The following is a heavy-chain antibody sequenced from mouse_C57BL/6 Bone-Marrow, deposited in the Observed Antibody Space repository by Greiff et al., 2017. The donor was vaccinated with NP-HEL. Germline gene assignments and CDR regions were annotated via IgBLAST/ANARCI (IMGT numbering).Heavy chain of an antibody. V-gene: IGHV3-6*01. D-gene: IGHD2-5*01. CDR1: GYSITSGYY. J-gene: IGHJ3*01. CDR2: ISYDGSN. Sequence: VQLQQSGPGLVKPSQSLSLTCSVTGYSITSGYYWNWIRQFPGNKLEWMGYISYDGSNNYNPSLKNRISITRDTSKNQFFLKLNSVTTEDTATYYCARDASNFAYWGQGTLVTVSA. CDR3: ARDASNFAY.